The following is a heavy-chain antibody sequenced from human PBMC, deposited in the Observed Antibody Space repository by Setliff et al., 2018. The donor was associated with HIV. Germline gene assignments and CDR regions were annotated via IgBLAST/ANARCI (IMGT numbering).Heavy chain of an antibody. CDR2: IKSKTDGGTT. D-gene: IGHD3-10*01. J-gene: IGHJ4*02. Sequence: PGGSLRLSCAASGFTFSNAWMSWVRQAPGKGLEWVGRIKSKTDGGTTDYAAPVKGRFTISRDDSKNTLYLQMNSLKTEDTAIYYCVKSTDFGSSEFDSWGQGTLVTVPQ. V-gene: IGHV3-15*01. CDR1: GFTFSNAW. CDR3: VKSTDFGSSEFDS.